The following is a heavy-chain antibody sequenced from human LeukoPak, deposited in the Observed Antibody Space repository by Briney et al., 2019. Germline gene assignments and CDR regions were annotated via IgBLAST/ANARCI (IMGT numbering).Heavy chain of an antibody. J-gene: IGHJ4*02. CDR3: AKSEGGIRAPPFDY. CDR1: GFTFNNYG. D-gene: IGHD3-16*01. CDR2: ISYDGTNS. Sequence: PGGSLRLSCAASGFTFNNYGMHWVRQAPGKGLQWVAFISYDGTNSFYASSVKGRFTISRDNSKSTLYLQMNSLRGDDTAVYYCAKSEGGIRAPPFDYWGQGTLVTVSS. V-gene: IGHV3-30*02.